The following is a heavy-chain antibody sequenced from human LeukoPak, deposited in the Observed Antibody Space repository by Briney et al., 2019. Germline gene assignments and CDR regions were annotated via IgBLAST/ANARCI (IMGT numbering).Heavy chain of an antibody. CDR1: GFTFSDYY. D-gene: IGHD1-26*01. V-gene: IGHV3-11*01. CDR2: ISQSGADI. CDR3: ARDIRAAGATLYFDY. J-gene: IGHJ4*02. Sequence: GGSLRLSCAASGFTFSDYYMSWIRQAPGEGLEWLSFISQSGADIHYADSVRGRFTISRDNARNSLYLQMNSLGAEDTAVYYCARDIRAAGATLYFDYWGQGALVTVSS.